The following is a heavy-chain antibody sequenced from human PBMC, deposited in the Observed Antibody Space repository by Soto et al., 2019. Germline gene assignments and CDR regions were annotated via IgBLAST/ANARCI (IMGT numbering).Heavy chain of an antibody. J-gene: IGHJ1*01. CDR3: ARGDSDLAVSEAAY. Sequence: QMQMQESGPRLVKPSETLSLTCTVSGASITDSYWSWIRPPPEKGLEWIGHIYFSGVATYNPSLKSRATMSRDTSKNEFSLKLTSVTAADTAIYYCARGDSDLAVSEAAYWGQGTLVTVSS. CDR1: GASITDSY. CDR2: IYFSGVA. V-gene: IGHV4-59*01. D-gene: IGHD2-15*01.